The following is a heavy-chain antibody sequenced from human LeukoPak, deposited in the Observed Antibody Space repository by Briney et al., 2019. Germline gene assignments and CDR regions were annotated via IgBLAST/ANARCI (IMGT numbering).Heavy chain of an antibody. CDR3: ANQKGAYVDRAMEFDY. CDR1: GFTFSSYA. Sequence: GGSLRLSCAASGFTFSSYAMSWVRQAPGKGLEWVSAISGSGGSTYYADSVKGRFTISRDNSKNTLYLQMNSLRAEDTAVYYCANQKGAYVDRAMEFDYWGQGTLVTVSS. V-gene: IGHV3-23*01. CDR2: ISGSGGST. D-gene: IGHD5-18*01. J-gene: IGHJ4*02.